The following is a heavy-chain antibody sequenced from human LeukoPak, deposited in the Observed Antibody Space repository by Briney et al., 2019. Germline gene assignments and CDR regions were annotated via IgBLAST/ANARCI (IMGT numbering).Heavy chain of an antibody. CDR1: GFTFSTYT. V-gene: IGHV3-21*01. Sequence: GGSLRLSCAASGFTFSTYTMNWVRQAPGKGLQWVSSISTRSSYLYYADSVKGRFAISRDDAKNSLYLQLNSLRAEDTAVYYCATLASTDGYWGQGTLVTVSS. D-gene: IGHD1-1*01. J-gene: IGHJ4*02. CDR2: ISTRSSYL. CDR3: ATLASTDGY.